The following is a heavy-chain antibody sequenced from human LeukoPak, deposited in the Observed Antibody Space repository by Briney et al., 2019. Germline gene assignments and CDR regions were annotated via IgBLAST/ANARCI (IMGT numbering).Heavy chain of an antibody. Sequence: PSETLSLACTVSDYSIKKSAYYWVWLRQSPVKGLEWIGSIYYSGHTYYNPSFTRRVTISVDTSKNQFSLRLTSVTAAATAFYYCATYVPSSGSLDYWGQGTLVTVSS. CDR3: ATYVPSSGSLDY. V-gene: IGHV4-39*07. CDR1: DYSIKKSAYY. D-gene: IGHD6-6*01. CDR2: IYYSGHT. J-gene: IGHJ4*02.